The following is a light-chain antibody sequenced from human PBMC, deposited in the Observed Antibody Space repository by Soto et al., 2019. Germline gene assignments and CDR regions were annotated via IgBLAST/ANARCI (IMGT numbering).Light chain of an antibody. V-gene: IGLV2-14*01. CDR3: SSYTSSSTYV. J-gene: IGLJ1*01. Sequence: QSALTQPASVSGSPGQSITISCTGTSSDVGNYNYVSWYQQHPGKAPKLMIHDVSNRPSGVSNRFSGSKSGNTASLTISGLQAEVEADYYCSSYTSSSTYVFGTGTKVTVL. CDR1: SSDVGNYNY. CDR2: DVS.